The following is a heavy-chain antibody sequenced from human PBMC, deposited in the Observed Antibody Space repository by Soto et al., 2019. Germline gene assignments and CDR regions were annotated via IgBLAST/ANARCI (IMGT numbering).Heavy chain of an antibody. CDR2: ISSSGGIT. V-gene: IGHV3-23*01. D-gene: IGHD6-19*01. CDR1: GFTFSNYV. Sequence: GGSLSLSCAASGFTFSNYVMSWVRQAPVKGLEWVSGISSSGGITYYADSVQGRFTISRDNSKNTLYLQMNSLRSEDTAIYYCAKGWLVRGGQFDYWGQGTLVTVSS. CDR3: AKGWLVRGGQFDY. J-gene: IGHJ4*02.